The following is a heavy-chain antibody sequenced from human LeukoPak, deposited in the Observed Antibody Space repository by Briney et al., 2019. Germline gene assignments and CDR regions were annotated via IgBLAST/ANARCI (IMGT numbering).Heavy chain of an antibody. CDR2: IYISGNT. D-gene: IGHD6-13*01. Sequence: PSETLSLTCTVSGGSISNYYWSWIRQPAGKGLEWIGHIYISGNTNYNPSLKNRVTMSVDTSKNQFSLKLSSVTAADTAVYYCARARSSTGDFDYWGQGTLVTVSS. CDR1: GGSISNYY. CDR3: ARARSSTGDFDY. J-gene: IGHJ4*02. V-gene: IGHV4-4*07.